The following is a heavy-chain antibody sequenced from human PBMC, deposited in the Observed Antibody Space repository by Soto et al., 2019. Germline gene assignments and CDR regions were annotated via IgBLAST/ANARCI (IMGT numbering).Heavy chain of an antibody. CDR3: AIDPIATTVGRSFDY. Sequence: EVQVVESGGGLVKPGGSLSLSCAASGFSLSTYSMNWVRQAPGKGLEWVSSISNSSSYIYYADSVKGRFTSSRDNATNSLYLQMNSLRVEDTAVYFCAIDPIATTVGRSFDYWGQGTLVTVSA. J-gene: IGHJ4*02. CDR1: GFSLSTYS. D-gene: IGHD6-13*01. V-gene: IGHV3-21*01. CDR2: ISNSSSYI.